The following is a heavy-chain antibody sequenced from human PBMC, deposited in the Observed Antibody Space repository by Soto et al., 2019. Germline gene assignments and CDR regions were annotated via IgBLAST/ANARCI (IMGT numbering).Heavy chain of an antibody. D-gene: IGHD6-19*01. V-gene: IGHV5-51*01. CDR3: VRPFDSSGGYDY. CDR1: GYSFTSYW. CDR2: IYPGDSDT. J-gene: IGHJ4*02. Sequence: PGESLKISFPDSGYSFTSYWIGWVRQTPGKGLEWMGMIYPGDSDTRYSPSFQGQVTISADKSISAAFLQWSSLKASDTAMYYCVRPFDSSGGYDYWGQGTPVPVSS.